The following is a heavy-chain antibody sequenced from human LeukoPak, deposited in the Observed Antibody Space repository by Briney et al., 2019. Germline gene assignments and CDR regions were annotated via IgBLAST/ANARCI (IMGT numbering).Heavy chain of an antibody. CDR3: ASHTRGAALMATGPLD. Sequence: GGSLRLSCAASGFTFSSYSMNWVRQAPGKGLEWVSSISSSSSYIYYADSVKGRFTISRDNAKNSLYLQMNSLRAEDTAVYYCASHTRGAALMATGPLDWGQGTLVTVSS. CDR2: ISSSSSYI. D-gene: IGHD5-24*01. V-gene: IGHV3-21*01. J-gene: IGHJ4*02. CDR1: GFTFSSYS.